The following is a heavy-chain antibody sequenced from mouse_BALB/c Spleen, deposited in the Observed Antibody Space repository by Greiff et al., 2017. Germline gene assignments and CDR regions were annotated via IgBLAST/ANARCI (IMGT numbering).Heavy chain of an antibody. CDR2: IYWDDDK. CDR3: ARGRYDEGFDY. V-gene: IGHV8-12*01. CDR1: GFSLSTSGMG. Sequence: QVTLKVSGPGILQPSQTLSLTCSFSGFSLSTSGMGVSWIRQPSGKGLEWLAHIYWDDDKRYNPSLKSRLTISKDTSRNQVFLKITSVDTADTATYYCARGRYDEGFDYWGQGTTLTVSS. D-gene: IGHD2-14*01. J-gene: IGHJ2*01.